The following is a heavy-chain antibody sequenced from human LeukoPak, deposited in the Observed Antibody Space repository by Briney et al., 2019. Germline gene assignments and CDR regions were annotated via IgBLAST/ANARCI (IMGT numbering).Heavy chain of an antibody. CDR2: INSDGSST. CDR3: ASVSSSLWFGYAFDI. D-gene: IGHD3-10*01. Sequence: GGSLRLSCAASGFTFSSYWTHWVRHAPGKGLVWVSRINSDGSSTSYADSVKGRFTISRDNSKNTLYLQMNSLRAEDTAVYYCASVSSSLWFGYAFDIWGQGTMVTVSS. V-gene: IGHV3-74*01. CDR1: GFTFSSYW. J-gene: IGHJ3*02.